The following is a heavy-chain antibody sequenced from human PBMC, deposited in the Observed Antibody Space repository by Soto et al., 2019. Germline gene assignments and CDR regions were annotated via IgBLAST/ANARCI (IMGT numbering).Heavy chain of an antibody. Sequence: GASVKVSCKASGYTFTSYGISWVRQAPGQGLEWMGWISAYNGNTNYAQKLQGRVTMTTDTSTSTAYMELRSLRSDDTAVHYCARVRVFRYFDWSTTKAFDLWGHGTLVIVAS. J-gene: IGHJ3*01. V-gene: IGHV1-18*01. CDR3: ARVRVFRYFDWSTTKAFDL. CDR2: ISAYNGNT. CDR1: GYTFTSYG. D-gene: IGHD3-9*01.